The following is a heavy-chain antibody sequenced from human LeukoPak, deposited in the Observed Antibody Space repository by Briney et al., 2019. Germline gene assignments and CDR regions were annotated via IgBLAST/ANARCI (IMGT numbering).Heavy chain of an antibody. CDR3: ARDFRIAARP. D-gene: IGHD6-6*01. J-gene: IGHJ4*02. CDR2: ISGSSTYI. Sequence: GGSLRLSCAASGFTFSFYSINWVRQAPGKGLEWVSSISGSSTYIYYADSVKGRVTISRDNAKNSLYLQMNSLRAEDTAVYYCARDFRIAARPWGQGTLVTVSS. CDR1: GFTFSFYS. V-gene: IGHV3-21*01.